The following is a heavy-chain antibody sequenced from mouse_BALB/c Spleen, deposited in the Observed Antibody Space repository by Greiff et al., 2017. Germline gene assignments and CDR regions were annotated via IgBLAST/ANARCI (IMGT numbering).Heavy chain of an antibody. CDR1: EYEFPSHD. CDR3: ARHYGNYYAMDY. Sequence: EVKVEESGGGLVQPGESLKLSCESNEYEFPSHDMSWVRKTPEKRLELVAAINSDGGSTYYPDTMERRFIISRDNTKKTLYLQMSSLRSEDTALYYCARHYGNYYAMDYWGQGTSVTVSS. D-gene: IGHD2-1*01. CDR2: INSDGGST. J-gene: IGHJ4*01. V-gene: IGHV5-2*03.